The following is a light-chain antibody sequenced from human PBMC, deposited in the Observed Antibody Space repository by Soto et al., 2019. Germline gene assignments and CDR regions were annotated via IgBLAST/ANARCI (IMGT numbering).Light chain of an antibody. CDR3: QQYHSSWT. CDR2: DAS. J-gene: IGKJ1*01. CDR1: QSISSW. V-gene: IGKV1-5*01. Sequence: DIQMTQSPSTLSASVGDRVIITCRASQSISSWLAWYQQKPGKAPNLLIYDASSLESGVPSRFSGSGSGTEFTLTISSLQTDDFATYYCQQYHSSWTFGPGTKVDIX.